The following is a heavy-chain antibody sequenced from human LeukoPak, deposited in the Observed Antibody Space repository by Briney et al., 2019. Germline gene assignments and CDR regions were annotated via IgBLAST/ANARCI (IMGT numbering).Heavy chain of an antibody. CDR1: GYSFTSYW. D-gene: IGHD3-10*01. CDR2: IYPGDSDT. V-gene: IGHV5-51*01. J-gene: IGHJ4*02. Sequence: GESLKISCKGSGYSFTSYWIGWVRQMPGKGLEWMGIIYPGDSDTRYSPSFQGQVTISADKSISTAYLQWSSLKASDTAMYYCARQGLWGFGGLSLGYWGQGTLVTVSS. CDR3: ARQGLWGFGGLSLGY.